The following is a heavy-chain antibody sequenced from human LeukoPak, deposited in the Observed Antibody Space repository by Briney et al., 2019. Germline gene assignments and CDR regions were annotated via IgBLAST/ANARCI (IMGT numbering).Heavy chain of an antibody. V-gene: IGHV4-34*01. CDR1: GESFSTYY. CDR2: INHSGNT. J-gene: IGHJ4*02. D-gene: IGHD3/OR15-3a*01. CDR3: ARAFGLTDY. Sequence: ASETLSLTCAVYGESFSTYYWSWIRQPPGKGLEWIGEINHSGNTNYNPSLKSRVTISVDTSKNQFSLKLSSVTAADTAVYYCARAFGLTDYWGQGTLVTVSS.